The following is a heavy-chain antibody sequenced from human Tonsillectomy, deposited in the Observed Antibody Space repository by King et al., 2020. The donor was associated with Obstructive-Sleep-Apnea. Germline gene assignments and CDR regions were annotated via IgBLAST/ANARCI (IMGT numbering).Heavy chain of an antibody. CDR1: GFTFSNYA. Sequence: VQLVESGGGVVQPGRSLRLSCAASGFTFSNYALHWVRQAPGKGLEWVASISYDGSNKYLTDSVKGRFTISRDNSKNTVYLQRNSLRAEDTAVFYCLAYDLVQGGFDYWGQGTLVTVTA. V-gene: IGHV3-30*03. J-gene: IGHJ4*02. D-gene: IGHD2-8*02. CDR2: ISYDGSNK. CDR3: LAYDLVQGGFDY.